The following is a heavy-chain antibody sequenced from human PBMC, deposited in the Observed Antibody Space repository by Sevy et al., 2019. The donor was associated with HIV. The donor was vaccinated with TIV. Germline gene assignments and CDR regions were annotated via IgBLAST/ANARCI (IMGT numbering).Heavy chain of an antibody. D-gene: IGHD4-4*01. Sequence: ASVKVSCKASGHTFSDYYIQWVRQAPGQGLEWMGWINSNSGAISYAQKFQGRVTMTSDTSISTVYMELSRLRSDDTAVYYCATEYSFDYWGQGTLVTVS. V-gene: IGHV1-2*02. J-gene: IGHJ4*02. CDR1: GHTFSDYY. CDR2: INSNSGAI. CDR3: ATEYSFDY.